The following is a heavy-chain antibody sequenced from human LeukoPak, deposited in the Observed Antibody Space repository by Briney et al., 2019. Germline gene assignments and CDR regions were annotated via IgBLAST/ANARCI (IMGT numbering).Heavy chain of an antibody. J-gene: IGHJ4*02. Sequence: GGSLRLSCAASGLTFRNYAMSWVRQAPEKGLEWVSAISGYGYNTNYADSVKGRFTISRDNSKNTLYLQMNRLRAEDTAVYYCAKMGPRAYYYDSSDFDFWGQGTLVTVSS. V-gene: IGHV3-23*01. D-gene: IGHD3-22*01. CDR1: GLTFRNYA. CDR2: ISGYGYNT. CDR3: AKMGPRAYYYDSSDFDF.